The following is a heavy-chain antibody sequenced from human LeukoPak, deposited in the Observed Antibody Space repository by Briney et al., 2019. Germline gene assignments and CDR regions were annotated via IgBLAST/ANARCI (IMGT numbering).Heavy chain of an antibody. D-gene: IGHD3-10*01. CDR2: ISSSGSTI. V-gene: IGHV3-48*03. Sequence: GGSLRLSCAASGYTFSTYDMNWVRQAPGKGLEWVSYISSSGSTIYYADSVKGRFTVSRDNAKNSLYLQMNSLRAEDTAVYYCARDLGLWFGSIGGAFDIWGQGTMVTVSS. J-gene: IGHJ3*02. CDR3: ARDLGLWFGSIGGAFDI. CDR1: GYTFSTYD.